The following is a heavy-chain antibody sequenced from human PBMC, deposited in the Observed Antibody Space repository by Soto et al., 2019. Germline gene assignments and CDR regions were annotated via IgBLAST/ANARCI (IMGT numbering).Heavy chain of an antibody. CDR1: GYTFINYY. V-gene: IGHV1-2*02. D-gene: IGHD2-21*02. Sequence: QAPLVQSGAEVKKPGASVKVSCKASGYTFINYYIHWVRQAPGQGLEWMGWVNPRSGDTNYAQKFQGRVTMTRDTSISTAYMELSRLRSDDTAVYYCARQLAYCGGDCYTEPIEYWGQGTLVTVSS. J-gene: IGHJ4*02. CDR3: ARQLAYCGGDCYTEPIEY. CDR2: VNPRSGDT.